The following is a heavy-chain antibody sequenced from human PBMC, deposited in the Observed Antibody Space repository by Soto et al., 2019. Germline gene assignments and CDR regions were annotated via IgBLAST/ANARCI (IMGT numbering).Heavy chain of an antibody. Sequence: GGSLRLSCAASGFTFSSYAMSWVRQAPGKGLEWVSAISGSGGSTYYADSVKGRFTISRDNSKNTLYLQMNSLRAEDTAVYYCAKARELVVVVAATPDFWGQGTLVTVSS. D-gene: IGHD2-15*01. CDR1: GFTFSSYA. J-gene: IGHJ4*02. V-gene: IGHV3-23*01. CDR2: ISGSGGST. CDR3: AKARELVVVVAATPDF.